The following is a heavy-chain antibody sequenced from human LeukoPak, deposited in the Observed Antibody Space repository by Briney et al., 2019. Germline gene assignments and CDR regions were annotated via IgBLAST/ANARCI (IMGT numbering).Heavy chain of an antibody. J-gene: IGHJ4*02. V-gene: IGHV1-18*01. CDR3: ATSWGRFDWPFDY. CDR2: ISGYNANT. D-gene: IGHD3-9*01. Sequence: ASVKVSCKASGYTFTTYGISWVLQAPGQGLEWMGWISGYNANTNYAQKLQDRVIMTTDTSTSTAYMELRSLRSDDTAVYYCATSWGRFDWPFDYWGQGTLVTVSS. CDR1: GYTFTTYG.